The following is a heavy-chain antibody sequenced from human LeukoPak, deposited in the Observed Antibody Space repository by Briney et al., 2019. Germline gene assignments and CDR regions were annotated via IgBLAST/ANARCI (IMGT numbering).Heavy chain of an antibody. CDR3: ARDWLVVAFDI. CDR1: GFTFSSYS. CDR2: ISSSSSSYI. D-gene: IGHD2-8*02. J-gene: IGHJ3*02. V-gene: IGHV3-21*01. Sequence: GGSLRLSCAASGFTFSSYSMNWVRQAPGKGLEWVSSISSSSSSYIYYADSVKGRFTISRDNAKNSLYLQMNSLRAEDTAVYYCARDWLVVAFDIWGQGTMVTVSP.